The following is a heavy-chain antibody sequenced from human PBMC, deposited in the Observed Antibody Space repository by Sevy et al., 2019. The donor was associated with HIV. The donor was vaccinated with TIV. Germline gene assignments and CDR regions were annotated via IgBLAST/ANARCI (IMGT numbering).Heavy chain of an antibody. CDR2: LSFGCGEI. D-gene: IGHD2-15*01. Sequence: GGSLRLSCAASGFTFSKYSMSWVRQPPGRGLEWVSTLSFGCGEINYADSVKGGFTIDRDNSKSSVYLQMNNLRPEDTAVYYCAREGWTKPHDYWGQGTLVTVSS. J-gene: IGHJ4*02. CDR1: GFTFSKYS. CDR3: AREGWTKPHDY. V-gene: IGHV3-23*01.